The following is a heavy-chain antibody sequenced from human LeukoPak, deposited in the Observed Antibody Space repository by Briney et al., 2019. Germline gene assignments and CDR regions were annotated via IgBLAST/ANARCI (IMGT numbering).Heavy chain of an antibody. J-gene: IGHJ4*02. CDR2: IYYSGTT. Sequence: SEALSLTCTVSGGSISSRGYFWGWIRQPPGKGLEWIGSIYYSGTTYYNPSLQSRVSISVDTSKNQFSLKLSSVTAADTAVYYCARIGFLEWLNYFDYWGQGTLVTVSS. CDR3: ARIGFLEWLNYFDY. CDR1: GGSISSRGYF. V-gene: IGHV4-39*07. D-gene: IGHD3-3*01.